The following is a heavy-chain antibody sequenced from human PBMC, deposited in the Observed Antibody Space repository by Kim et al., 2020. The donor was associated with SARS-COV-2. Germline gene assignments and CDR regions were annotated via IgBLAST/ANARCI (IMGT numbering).Heavy chain of an antibody. CDR1: GYTFTSYG. D-gene: IGHD4-17*01. Sequence: ASVKVSCKASGYTFTSYGISWVRQAPVQGLEWMGWISAYNGNTNYAQKLQGRVTMTTDTSTSTAYMELRSLRSDDTAVYYCARDQFDDYGDYGSGGDYWGQGTLVTVSS. CDR3: ARDQFDDYGDYGSGGDY. CDR2: ISAYNGNT. J-gene: IGHJ4*02. V-gene: IGHV1-18*01.